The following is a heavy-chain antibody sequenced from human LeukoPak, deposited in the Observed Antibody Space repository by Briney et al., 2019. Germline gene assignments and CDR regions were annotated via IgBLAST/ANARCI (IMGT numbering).Heavy chain of an antibody. CDR2: ISSSGSTI. CDR3: ARANPEDNIVATGGGWFDP. D-gene: IGHD5-12*01. Sequence: GSLRLSCAASGFTFSDYYMSWIRQAPGKGLEWISYISSSGSTIYYADSVKGRFTISRDNAKNSLYLQMNSLRAEDTAVYYCARANPEDNIVATGGGWFDPWGQGTLVTVSS. V-gene: IGHV3-11*01. J-gene: IGHJ5*02. CDR1: GFTFSDYY.